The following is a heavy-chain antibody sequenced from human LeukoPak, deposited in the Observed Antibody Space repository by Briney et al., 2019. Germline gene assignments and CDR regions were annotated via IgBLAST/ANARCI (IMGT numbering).Heavy chain of an antibody. CDR2: INHSVST. J-gene: IGHJ5*02. CDR1: GVSFSGYY. V-gene: IGHV4-34*01. D-gene: IGHD6-6*01. Sequence: SETLSLTCAVSGVSFSGYYLSWIRQPPGKGLEWIGGINHSVSTNYNPSLKSRVTISVDTHNNQLSLTLSSAPAADTAVYYCARKNRGRIADRFWFDPRGQRTMATVSS. CDR3: ARKNRGRIADRFWFDP.